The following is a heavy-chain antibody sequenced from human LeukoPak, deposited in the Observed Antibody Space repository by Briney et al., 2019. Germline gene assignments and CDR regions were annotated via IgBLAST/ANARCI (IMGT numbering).Heavy chain of an antibody. CDR1: GGSISSYY. J-gene: IGHJ3*02. CDR2: IYYSGST. Sequence: SETLSLTCTVSGGSISSYYWSWIRQPPGKGLEWIGYIYYSGSTNYNPSLKSRVTISVDTSKNQFSLKLSSVTAADTAVYYCAGAGMIHAFDIWGQGTMVTVSS. D-gene: IGHD3-22*01. V-gene: IGHV4-59*01. CDR3: AGAGMIHAFDI.